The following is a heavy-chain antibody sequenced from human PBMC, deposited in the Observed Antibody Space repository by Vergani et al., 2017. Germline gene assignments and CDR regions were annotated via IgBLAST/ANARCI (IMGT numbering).Heavy chain of an antibody. CDR1: GGSISSSSYY. J-gene: IGHJ4*02. CDR2: IYYSGSP. CDR3: ARAYYDFWSGYYLDY. V-gene: IGHV4-39*07. Sequence: QLQLQESGPGLVKPSETLSLTCTVSGGSISSSSYYWGWIRQPPGKGLEWIGSIYYSGSPYYNPSLKSRVTISVDTSKNQFSLKLRSLRSYDTAVYYCARAYYDFWSGYYLDYWGQGTLVTVSS. D-gene: IGHD3-3*01.